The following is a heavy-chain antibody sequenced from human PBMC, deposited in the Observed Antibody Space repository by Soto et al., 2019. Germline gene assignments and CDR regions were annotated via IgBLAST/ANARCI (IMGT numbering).Heavy chain of an antibody. CDR3: ARDSPTTLWFPSSEYYGMDV. V-gene: IGHV1-2*04. CDR1: GYTFTGYY. CDR2: INPNSGGT. J-gene: IGHJ6*02. D-gene: IGHD3-10*01. Sequence: GASVKVSCKASGYTFTGYYMHWVRQAPGQGLEWMGWINPNSGGTNYAQKFQGWVTMTRDTSISTAYMELSRLRSDDTAVYYCARDSPTTLWFPSSEYYGMDVWGQGTTVTVSS.